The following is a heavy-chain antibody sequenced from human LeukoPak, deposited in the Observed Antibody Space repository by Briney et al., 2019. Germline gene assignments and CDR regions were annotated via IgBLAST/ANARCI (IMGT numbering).Heavy chain of an antibody. D-gene: IGHD1-1*01. Sequence: PSETLSLTCGVYGRSFSAYYWSWIRQPPGKGLEWIGEINHSGSTNYNPSLKTRVAMSVDTSKNHFSLKLSSVTAADTAVYYCARGGTGNIDFWGQGALVTVSS. V-gene: IGHV4-34*01. CDR1: GRSFSAYY. J-gene: IGHJ4*02. CDR2: INHSGST. CDR3: ARGGTGNIDF.